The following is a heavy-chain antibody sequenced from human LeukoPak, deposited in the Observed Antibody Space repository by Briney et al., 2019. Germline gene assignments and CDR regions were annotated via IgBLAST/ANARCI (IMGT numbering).Heavy chain of an antibody. CDR3: ARARYNWNDFDAFDI. J-gene: IGHJ3*02. CDR1: GFTFSSYG. D-gene: IGHD1-1*01. V-gene: IGHV3-33*01. CDR2: IWYDGSNK. Sequence: GGALRLSCAASGFTFSSYGMHWVRQAPGKGLEGVAVIWYDGSNKYYADSVKGRFTISRDNSKNTLYLQMNSLRAEDTAVYYCARARYNWNDFDAFDIWGQGTMVTVSS.